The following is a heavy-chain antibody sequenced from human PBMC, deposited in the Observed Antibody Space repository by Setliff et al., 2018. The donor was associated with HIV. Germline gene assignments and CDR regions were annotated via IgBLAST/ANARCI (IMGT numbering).Heavy chain of an antibody. CDR3: ARSPGVDTNMAFDY. D-gene: IGHD5-18*01. V-gene: IGHV4-59*01. CDR1: GGSIINYF. Sequence: TSETLSLTCSVTGGSIINYFWGWIRMPPGKGLEWIGYIYYSGSTDYNPSLKSRVTISVDTSKNQVSLKLNSVTAADTAVYYCARSPGVDTNMAFDYWGQGTLVTVS. CDR2: IYYSGST. J-gene: IGHJ4*02.